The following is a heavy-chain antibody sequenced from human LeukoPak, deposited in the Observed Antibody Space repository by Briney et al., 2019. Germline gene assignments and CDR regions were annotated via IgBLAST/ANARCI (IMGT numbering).Heavy chain of an antibody. CDR3: ARGDRYSSSWYGDHYYMDV. Sequence: SVKVSCKASGGTFSSYAISWVRQAPGQGLEWMGGIIPIFGTANYAQKFQGRVTITADKSTSTAYMELSSLRSEDTAVYYCARGDRYSSSWYGDHYYMDVWGKGTTVTVSS. CDR2: IIPIFGTA. D-gene: IGHD6-13*01. V-gene: IGHV1-69*06. J-gene: IGHJ6*03. CDR1: GGTFSSYA.